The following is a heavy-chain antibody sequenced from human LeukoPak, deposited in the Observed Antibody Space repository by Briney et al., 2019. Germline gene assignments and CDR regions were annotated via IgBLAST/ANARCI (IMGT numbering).Heavy chain of an antibody. Sequence: ASVKVSCKASGYTFTSYDINWVRQATGQGLEWMGWMNPNSGNTGYAQKFQGRVTMTRNTSISTAYMELSSLRSEGTAVYYCARGRYGDIVVVPAAILRDNWFDPWGQGTLVTVSS. V-gene: IGHV1-8*01. J-gene: IGHJ5*02. CDR1: GYTFTSYD. D-gene: IGHD2-2*01. CDR3: ARGRYGDIVVVPAAILRDNWFDP. CDR2: MNPNSGNT.